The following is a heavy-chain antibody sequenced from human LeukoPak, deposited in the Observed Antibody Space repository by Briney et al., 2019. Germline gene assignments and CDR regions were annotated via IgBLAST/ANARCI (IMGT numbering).Heavy chain of an antibody. D-gene: IGHD5-18*01. Sequence: PSQTLSLTCTVSGGSISSGGYYCSWIRHHPGKGLEWLGYTYYSGSTYYNPSLKSRVTISVDTSKNQFSLKLSSVAAADTAVYYCARDRVRGNSYGRGFYGMDVWGQGTTVTVSS. V-gene: IGHV4-30-4*08. CDR2: TYYSGST. CDR3: ARDRVRGNSYGRGFYGMDV. J-gene: IGHJ6*02. CDR1: GGSISSGGYY.